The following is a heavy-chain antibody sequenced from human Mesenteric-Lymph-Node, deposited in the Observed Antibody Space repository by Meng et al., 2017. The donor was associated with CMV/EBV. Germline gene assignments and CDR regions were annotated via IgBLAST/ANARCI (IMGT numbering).Heavy chain of an antibody. CDR1: GGSISRGGDY. J-gene: IGHJ4*02. V-gene: IGHV4-31*02. CDR3: ARIGFVGSAMLFDY. Sequence: SGGSISRGGDYWSWIRQHPGKGPEFVGYIYHNGNTYYNPSLKSRLTISMDTSKNQFSLELTSVTAADTALYYCARIGFVGSAMLFDYWGQGTLVTVSS. D-gene: IGHD1-26*01. CDR2: IYHNGNT.